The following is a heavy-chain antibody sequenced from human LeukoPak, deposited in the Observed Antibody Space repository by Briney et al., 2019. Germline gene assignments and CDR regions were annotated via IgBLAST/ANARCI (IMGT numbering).Heavy chain of an antibody. CDR1: GGSISSYY. CDR3: ARGGGSYYDRSHWYFDL. Sequence: PSGTLSLTCTVSGGSISSYYWSWIRQPAGKGLAWTGRIYTSGSANYNPSLKSRVTMSVDTSKNQFSLKLSSVTAADTAVYYCARGGGSYYDRSHWYFDLWGRGTLVTVSS. J-gene: IGHJ2*01. V-gene: IGHV4-4*07. D-gene: IGHD1-26*01. CDR2: IYTSGSA.